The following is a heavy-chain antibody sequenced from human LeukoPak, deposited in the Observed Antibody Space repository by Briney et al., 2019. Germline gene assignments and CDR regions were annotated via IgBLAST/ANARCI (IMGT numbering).Heavy chain of an antibody. CDR2: IYSGGST. CDR1: GFTVSSNY. CDR3: ARGANYCSSTSCPVDAFDI. J-gene: IGHJ3*02. Sequence: GGSLRLSCAASGFTVSSNYMSWVRQAPGKGLEWVSVIYSGGSTYYADSVKGRFTISRDNSKNTLYLQMNSLRAEDTAVYYCARGANYCSSTSCPVDAFDIWGQGTMVTVSS. D-gene: IGHD2-2*01. V-gene: IGHV3-66*01.